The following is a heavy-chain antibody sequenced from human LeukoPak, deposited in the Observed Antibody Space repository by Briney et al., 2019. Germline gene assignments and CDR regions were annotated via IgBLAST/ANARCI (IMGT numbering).Heavy chain of an antibody. D-gene: IGHD3-10*01. Sequence: PSETLSLTCTVSGGSIRSGGYYWSWIRQHPGKGLEWIGYIYYSGSTYYNPSLKSRVTISVDTSKNQFSLKLSSVTAADTAVYYSARDSGSGPRGHDYWGQGTLVTVSS. CDR1: GGSIRSGGYY. J-gene: IGHJ4*02. CDR3: ARDSGSGPRGHDY. CDR2: IYYSGST. V-gene: IGHV4-31*03.